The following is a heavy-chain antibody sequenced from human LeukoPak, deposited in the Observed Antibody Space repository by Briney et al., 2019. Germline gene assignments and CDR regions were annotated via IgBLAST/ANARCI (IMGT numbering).Heavy chain of an antibody. CDR2: IYYSGST. CDR1: GGSISSYY. J-gene: IGHJ4*02. CDR3: AGAPWKSWKGLFDY. V-gene: IGHV4-59*01. Sequence: SETLSLTCTVSGGSISSYYWSWIRQPPGKGLEWIGYIYYSGSTNYNPSLKSRVTISVDTSKNQSSLKLSSVTAADTAVYYCAGAPWKSWKGLFDYWGQGTLVTVSS. D-gene: IGHD1-1*01.